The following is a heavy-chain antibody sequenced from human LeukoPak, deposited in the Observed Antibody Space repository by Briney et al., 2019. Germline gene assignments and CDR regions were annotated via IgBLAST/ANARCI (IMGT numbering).Heavy chain of an antibody. D-gene: IGHD6-13*01. J-gene: IGHJ4*02. CDR2: ISSSSYI. Sequence: GGSLRLSCAASGFTFSSYSMNWVRQAPGKGLEWVSSISSSSYIYYADSVKGRFTISRDNAKNSLYLQMNSLRAEDTAVYYCAREQTSSSWDYWGQGTLVTVSS. V-gene: IGHV3-21*01. CDR3: AREQTSSSWDY. CDR1: GFTFSSYS.